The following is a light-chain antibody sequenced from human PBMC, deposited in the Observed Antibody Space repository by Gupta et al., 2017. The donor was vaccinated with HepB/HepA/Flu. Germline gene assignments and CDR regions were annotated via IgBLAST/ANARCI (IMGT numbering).Light chain of an antibody. CDR3: AAWDATVKTVL. Sequence: QSVLTQPPSASGTPGQRVTISCSGGSSNIGSNSVHWYQQLPGTAPRLLIYTNIQRPSGVPDRFSGSKSGTSSSLAISGLQAEDEADYYCAAWDATVKTVLIGGGTKLTVL. V-gene: IGLV1-44*01. CDR1: SSNIGSNS. J-gene: IGLJ2*01. CDR2: TNI.